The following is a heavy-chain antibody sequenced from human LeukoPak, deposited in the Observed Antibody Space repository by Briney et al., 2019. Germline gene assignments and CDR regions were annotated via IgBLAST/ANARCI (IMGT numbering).Heavy chain of an antibody. Sequence: ASGTLSLTCTISGGSISSYNWWSWVRQPPGKGLEWIGEIYHSGSTNYNPSLKSRVTMSVDTSKNQFSLKLSSVTAADTAAFYCARGVAVAGFHFDYWGQGTLVTVSS. CDR3: ARGVAVAGFHFDY. CDR2: IYHSGST. CDR1: GGSISSYNW. J-gene: IGHJ4*02. D-gene: IGHD6-19*01. V-gene: IGHV4-4*02.